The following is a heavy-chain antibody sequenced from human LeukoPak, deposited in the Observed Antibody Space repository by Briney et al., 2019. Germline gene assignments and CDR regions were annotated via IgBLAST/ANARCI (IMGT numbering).Heavy chain of an antibody. V-gene: IGHV4-39*01. CDR1: RGSISSTSYY. J-gene: IGHJ4*02. CDR2: IYYSGST. Sequence: SETLSLTCTVSRGSISSTSYYWGWIRQPPGKGLEWIGSIYYSGSTYYNPPLKSRVTISVDTSKDQFSLQLSSVTAADTAVYYCAGMGSSGWYGSTDYWGQGTLVTVSS. D-gene: IGHD6-19*01. CDR3: AGMGSSGWYGSTDY.